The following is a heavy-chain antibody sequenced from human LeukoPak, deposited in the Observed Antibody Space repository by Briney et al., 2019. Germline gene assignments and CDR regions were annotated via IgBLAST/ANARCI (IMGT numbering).Heavy chain of an antibody. D-gene: IGHD3-10*01. CDR3: VRVNGSSGGAFDI. J-gene: IGHJ3*02. Sequence: GGSLRLSCAGSRFTFSSFWMTWVRQAPGEGLAWVAIIKQDGGDKYYVDSVKGRFTISRDNAQNSLYLQMNSLRADDTAIYYCVRVNGSSGGAFDIWGQGTMVTVSS. V-gene: IGHV3-7*01. CDR2: IKQDGGDK. CDR1: RFTFSSFW.